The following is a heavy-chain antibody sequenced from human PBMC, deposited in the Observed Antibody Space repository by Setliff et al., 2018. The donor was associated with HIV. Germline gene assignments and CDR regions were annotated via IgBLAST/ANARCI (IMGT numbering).Heavy chain of an antibody. CDR1: GGSINSTSYY. J-gene: IGHJ4*02. Sequence: SETLSLTCIVSGGSINSTSYYWGWIRQPPGQGLEWIGSISYSGDTFYNTSLKTRITISLDKSKKQFSLRLSSVTAADTAEYYCARRDSRTWYGIFNNWGQGTLVTVSS. CDR3: ARRDSRTWYGIFNN. CDR2: ISYSGDT. V-gene: IGHV4-39*07. D-gene: IGHD3-22*01.